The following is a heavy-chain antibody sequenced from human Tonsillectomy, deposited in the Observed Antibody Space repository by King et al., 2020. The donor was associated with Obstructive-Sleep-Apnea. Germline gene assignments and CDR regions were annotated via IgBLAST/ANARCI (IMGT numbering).Heavy chain of an antibody. V-gene: IGHV3-30*18. CDR2: ISYDGSNK. J-gene: IGHJ4*02. CDR3: AKMAEYSSSSSGY. CDR1: GFTFSSYG. D-gene: IGHD6-6*01. Sequence: VQLVESGGGVVQPGRSLRLSCAASGFTFSSYGMHWVRQAPGKGLEWVAVISYDGSNKYYADSVKGRFTISRDNSKNTLYLQMNSLRAEDTAVYYCAKMAEYSSSSSGYWGQGTLVTVSS.